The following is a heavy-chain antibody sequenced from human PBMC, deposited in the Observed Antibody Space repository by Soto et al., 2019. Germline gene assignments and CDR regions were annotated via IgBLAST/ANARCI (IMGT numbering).Heavy chain of an antibody. Sequence: PGGSLRLSCAASGFTFSSYSMSWVRQAPGKGLKWVSGFRTSGDGGTTYYADSVKGRFTISRDNSKNMLFLQMNSLRAEDTAVYYCARGGWELLDYWGQGTLVTVSS. V-gene: IGHV3-23*01. CDR1: GFTFSSYS. J-gene: IGHJ4*02. CDR2: FRTSGDGGTT. D-gene: IGHD1-26*01. CDR3: ARGGWELLDY.